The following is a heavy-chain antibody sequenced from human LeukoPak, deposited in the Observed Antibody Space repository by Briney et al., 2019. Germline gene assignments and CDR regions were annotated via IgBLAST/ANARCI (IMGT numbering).Heavy chain of an antibody. CDR1: GGSISIHY. Sequence: SETLSLTCTVSGGSISIHYWSWIRQPPGKGLQWIGYINYSGSTKYNPSLESRVSISVDTSKNQFSLKLSSVTAADTAVYYCARVEPYYYDSSGYFFDYWGQGTLVTVSS. D-gene: IGHD3-22*01. CDR2: INYSGST. J-gene: IGHJ4*02. CDR3: ARVEPYYYDSSGYFFDY. V-gene: IGHV4-59*11.